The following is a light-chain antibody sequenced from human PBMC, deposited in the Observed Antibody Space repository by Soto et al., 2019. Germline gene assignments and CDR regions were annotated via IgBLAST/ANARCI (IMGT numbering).Light chain of an antibody. CDR1: QSISSW. CDR2: DAS. CDR3: HQSYSAAET. Sequence: DIQMTQSPSTLSASVGARVPITCRASQSISSWLAWYQQKPGKAPKLLIYDASSLQSGVPSRFSGSGSGTDFTLTISSLQPEDFATYYCHQSYSAAETFGQGTKVDIK. J-gene: IGKJ1*01. V-gene: IGKV1-5*01.